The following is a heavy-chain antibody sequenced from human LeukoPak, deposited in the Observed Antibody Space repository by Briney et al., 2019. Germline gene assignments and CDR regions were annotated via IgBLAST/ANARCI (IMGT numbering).Heavy chain of an antibody. CDR2: ICYSGNA. V-gene: IGHV4-39*01. J-gene: IGHJ4*02. D-gene: IGHD2/OR15-2a*01. CDR3: ARHNREVLRQGGGPHVDF. Sequence: SETLTLTCTVSGGSISSSTYYWGWIRQPPGMGRDWTGSICYSGNAYYNPSVKVRVTLSVDTYKNQFSLNLSTVTAADAAVYDCARHNREVLRQGGGPHVDFWGQGSVAIVSS. CDR1: GGSISSSTYY.